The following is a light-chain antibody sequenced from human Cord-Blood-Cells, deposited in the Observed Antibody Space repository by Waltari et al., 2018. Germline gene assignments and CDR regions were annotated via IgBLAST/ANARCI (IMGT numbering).Light chain of an antibody. CDR2: DAS. V-gene: IGKV3-11*01. CDR3: QQRSNWTPGT. CDR1: QSVSSY. J-gene: IGKJ1*01. Sequence: EIVLTQSPATLSLSPGERATLSCRASQSVSSYLAWYQQKPGQAPRVLIYDASNRTTGIPARFSGSGSGTDFTLTSSSLEPEEFAVYYWQQRSNWTPGTFGQGTKVESK.